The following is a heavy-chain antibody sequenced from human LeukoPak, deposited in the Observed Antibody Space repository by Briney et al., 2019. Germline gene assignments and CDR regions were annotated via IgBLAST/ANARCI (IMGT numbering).Heavy chain of an antibody. J-gene: IGHJ4*02. CDR3: VRDWGYTGNFEF. CDR1: GFTFSSYS. CDR2: SSSSSIYI. D-gene: IGHD5-12*01. V-gene: IGHV3-21*01. Sequence: GGPLRLSCAASGFTFSSYSSNWVGQAPGKGVEWGSSSSSSSIYISYADSVKGRFTISRDNAKNSMFLQMNSVRAEDTAVYYCVRDWGYTGNFEFWGQATLVTV.